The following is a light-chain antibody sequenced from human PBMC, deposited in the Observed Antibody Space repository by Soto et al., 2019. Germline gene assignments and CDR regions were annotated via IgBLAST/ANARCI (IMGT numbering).Light chain of an antibody. V-gene: IGLV1-47*01. Sequence: QSVLTQPPSASGTPGQRVTISCSGSRSNIGSNYVYWYQQLPATAPKLVIYRNNQRPSGVPDRFSGSKSGTSASLAISGLRSEDEADYYCATWDDSLVFGGGTKRPS. CDR3: ATWDDSLV. CDR1: RSNIGSNY. J-gene: IGLJ2*01. CDR2: RNN.